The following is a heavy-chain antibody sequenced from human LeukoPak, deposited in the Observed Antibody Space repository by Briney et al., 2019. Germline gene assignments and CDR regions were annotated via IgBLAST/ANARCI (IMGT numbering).Heavy chain of an antibody. D-gene: IGHD2-21*01. CDR2: ISSNGGST. Sequence: GGSLRLSCAASGFTFSSYVMYWVRQAPGKGLEYVSAISSNGGSTYYANSVKGRFTISRDNSKNTLYLQMGSLGAEDMAVYYCAREGVRRNFDYGGQGTLVTVSS. CDR1: GFTFSSYV. J-gene: IGHJ4*02. V-gene: IGHV3-64*01. CDR3: AREGVRRNFDY.